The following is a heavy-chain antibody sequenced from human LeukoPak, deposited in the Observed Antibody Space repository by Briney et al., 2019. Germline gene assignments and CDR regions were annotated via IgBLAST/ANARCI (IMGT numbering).Heavy chain of an antibody. D-gene: IGHD3-22*01. Sequence: PGESLQISCKGSGYSFTSYWIGWVRQMPGKGLEWMGIIYPGDSDTRYSPSFRGQVTISADKSISTAYLQWSSLKASDTAMYYCARQWLYYDSSAYRNNNCFDPWGQGTLVTVSS. V-gene: IGHV5-51*01. CDR2: IYPGDSDT. J-gene: IGHJ5*02. CDR1: GYSFTSYW. CDR3: ARQWLYYDSSAYRNNNCFDP.